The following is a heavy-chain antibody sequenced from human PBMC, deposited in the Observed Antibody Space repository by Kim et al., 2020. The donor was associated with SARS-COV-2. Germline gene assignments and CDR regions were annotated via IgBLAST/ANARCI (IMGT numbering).Heavy chain of an antibody. CDR2: IRSTAYGGTT. J-gene: IGHJ4*02. V-gene: IGHV3-49*03. CDR3: TRNPLGFALDY. D-gene: IGHD3-10*01. CDR1: GFTFGDYA. Sequence: GGSLRLSCTTSGFTFGDYAMSWFRQAPGKGLEWVGFIRSTAYGGTTEYAASVKGRFTISRDDSKSIAYLQMNSLKTEDTGVYLCTRNPLGFALDYWGQGTLVTVSS.